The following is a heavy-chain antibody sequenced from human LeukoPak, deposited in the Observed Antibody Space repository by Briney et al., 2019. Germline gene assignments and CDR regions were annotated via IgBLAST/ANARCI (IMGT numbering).Heavy chain of an antibody. CDR2: IIPIFGTA. V-gene: IGHV1-69*05. CDR3: ARGGYCTNGVCYYFDY. Sequence: SVKVSCKASGGTFSSYAISWVRQAPGQGLEWMGRIIPIFGTANYAQKFQGRVTITTDESTSTAYMGLSSLRSEDTAVYYCARGGYCTNGVCYYFDYWGQGTLVTVSS. J-gene: IGHJ4*02. D-gene: IGHD2-8*01. CDR1: GGTFSSYA.